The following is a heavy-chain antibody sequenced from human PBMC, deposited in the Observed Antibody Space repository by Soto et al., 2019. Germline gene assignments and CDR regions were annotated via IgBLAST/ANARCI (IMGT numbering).Heavy chain of an antibody. D-gene: IGHD1-7*01. CDR3: AKNQERELPRVIDF. V-gene: IGHV3-33*03. J-gene: IGHJ4*02. CDR2: IWYDGRNK. Sequence: GGSLRLSCVASEFAFNTYAIHWVRQAPGQGLEWVAVIWYDGRNKYYAESVKGRFTISRDRSKNTLYLQMSSLRAEDTALYYCAKNQERELPRVIDFWGQGTLVTVS. CDR1: EFAFNTYA.